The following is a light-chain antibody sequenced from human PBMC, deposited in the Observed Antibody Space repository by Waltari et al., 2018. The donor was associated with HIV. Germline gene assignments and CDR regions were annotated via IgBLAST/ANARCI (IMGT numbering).Light chain of an antibody. CDR1: TSDVGGYSH. J-gene: IGLJ3*02. V-gene: IGLV2-8*01. CDR2: EVV. CDR3: ISYAGVANRWV. Sequence: QSALTQPPSASGSPGPSVTIPCIGTTSDVGGYSHVPWYQQHPGKAPKILLYEVVKRPSGVPDRFSGSKSGNTASLTVSGLQADDEADYYCISYAGVANRWVFGGGTKLTVL.